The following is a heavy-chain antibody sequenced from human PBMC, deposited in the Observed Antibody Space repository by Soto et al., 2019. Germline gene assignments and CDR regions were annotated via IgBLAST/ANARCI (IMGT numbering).Heavy chain of an antibody. CDR1: GGFISRGGYY. J-gene: IGHJ4*02. V-gene: IGHV4-31*03. D-gene: IGHD2-2*01. CDR2: IHYRGSN. Sequence: QVQLQESGPGLVEPSQTLSLTCSVSGGFISRGGYYWSWIRQFPGKGLEWIGYIHYRGSNYYNPFLKSRGSISVDIDKNQWSLNLTAVTAADTAVCYCARGRDAFCFDSWAQGTLGTVSS. CDR3: ARGRDAFCFDS.